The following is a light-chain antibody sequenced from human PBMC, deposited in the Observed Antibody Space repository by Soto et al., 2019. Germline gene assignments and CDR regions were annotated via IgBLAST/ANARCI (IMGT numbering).Light chain of an antibody. CDR1: SSDVGGYKY. Sequence: QSALTQPASVSGSPGQSITISCTGTSSDVGGYKYVSWYQQHPDKDPKVMIYDVSNRPSGVSNRFSGSKSGNKAFLTISGLQAEDEADYYCTSYTSGSTPLVFGGGTKLTVL. CDR2: DVS. CDR3: TSYTSGSTPLV. J-gene: IGLJ2*01. V-gene: IGLV2-14*03.